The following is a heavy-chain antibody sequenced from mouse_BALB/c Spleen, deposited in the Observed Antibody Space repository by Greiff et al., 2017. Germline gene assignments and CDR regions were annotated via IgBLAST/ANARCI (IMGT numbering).Heavy chain of an antibody. Sequence: EVQVVESGGGLVQPGGSRKLSCAASGFTFSSFGMHWVRQAPEKGLEWVAYISSGSSTIYYADTVKGRFTISRDNPKNTLFLQMTSLRSEDTAMYYCARSDYGNHYFDYWGQGTTLTVSS. V-gene: IGHV5-17*02. CDR2: ISSGSSTI. CDR3: ARSDYGNHYFDY. D-gene: IGHD2-1*01. CDR1: GFTFSSFG. J-gene: IGHJ2*01.